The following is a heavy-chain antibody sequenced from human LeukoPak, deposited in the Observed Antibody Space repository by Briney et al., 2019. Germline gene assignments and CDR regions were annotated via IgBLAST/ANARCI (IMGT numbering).Heavy chain of an antibody. CDR1: GGTFSSYA. Sequence: SVKVSRKASGGTFSSYAIRWVRQAPGQGVEWVGRIIPILGIANYAQKFQGRVTITADKSTSTAYMELSSLRSEDTAVYYCARVGLWFGEWLSGMDVWGQGTTVTVSS. CDR3: ARVGLWFGEWLSGMDV. J-gene: IGHJ6*02. CDR2: IIPILGIA. D-gene: IGHD3-10*01. V-gene: IGHV1-69*04.